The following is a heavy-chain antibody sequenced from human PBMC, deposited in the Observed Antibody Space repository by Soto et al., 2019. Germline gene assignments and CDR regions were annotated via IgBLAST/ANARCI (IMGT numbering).Heavy chain of an antibody. J-gene: IGHJ6*02. V-gene: IGHV1-69*12. Sequence: QVQLVQSGAEVKKPGSSVKVSCKASGGTFSSYAISWVRQAPGQGLEWMGGIIPIFGTANYAQKFQGRVTITADESTSTAYMELSSLRSEDTAVYYCARDLFYCISTSCHYYYGMDVWGQGTTVTVSS. CDR3: ARDLFYCISTSCHYYYGMDV. CDR1: GGTFSSYA. D-gene: IGHD2-2*01. CDR2: IIPIFGTA.